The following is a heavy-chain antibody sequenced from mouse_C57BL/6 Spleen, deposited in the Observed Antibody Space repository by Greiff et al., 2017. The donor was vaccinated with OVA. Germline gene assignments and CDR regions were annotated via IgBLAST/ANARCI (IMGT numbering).Heavy chain of an antibody. Sequence: EVHLVESGGGLVQPGGSLSLSCAASGFTFTDYYMSWVRQPPGKALEWLGFIRNKANGYTTEYSASVKGRFTISRDNSQSILYLQMNALRAEDSATYYCARYYYWYFDVWGTGTTVTVSS. V-gene: IGHV7-3*01. CDR1: GFTFTDYY. CDR3: ARYYYWYFDV. CDR2: IRNKANGYTT. J-gene: IGHJ1*03.